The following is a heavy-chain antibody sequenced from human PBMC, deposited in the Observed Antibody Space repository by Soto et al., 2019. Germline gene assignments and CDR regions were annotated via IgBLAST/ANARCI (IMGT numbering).Heavy chain of an antibody. Sequence: QSGGSLRLSCSASGFTFSSYAMHWVRQAPGKGLEYVSAISSNGGSTYYADSVKGRFTISRDNSKNTLYLQMSSLRAEDTAVYYCVKALAYYYDSSGYQSSDIWGQGTMVTVSS. CDR3: VKALAYYYDSSGYQSSDI. V-gene: IGHV3-64D*06. CDR1: GFTFSSYA. J-gene: IGHJ3*02. D-gene: IGHD3-22*01. CDR2: ISSNGGST.